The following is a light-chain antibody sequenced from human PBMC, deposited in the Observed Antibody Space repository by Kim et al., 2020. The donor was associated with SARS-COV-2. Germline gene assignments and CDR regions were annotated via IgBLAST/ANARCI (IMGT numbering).Light chain of an antibody. CDR1: SNDIGSYKF. Sequence: GQSVTISCTGTSNDIGSYKFVSWYQQHPGKAPKLIICDVSERSTGVPDRFSGSQSANTASLTISGLQPEDESDYYCCSYAGSYTFVFGGGTQLTVL. CDR2: DVS. J-gene: IGLJ3*02. CDR3: CSYAGSYTFV. V-gene: IGLV2-11*03.